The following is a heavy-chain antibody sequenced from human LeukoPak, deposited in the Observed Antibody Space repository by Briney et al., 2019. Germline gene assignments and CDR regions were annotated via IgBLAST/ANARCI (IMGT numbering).Heavy chain of an antibody. Sequence: SETLSLTCTVSGGSISSYYWSWIRQPPGKGLEWIGSIYYSGSTYYNPSLKSRVTISVDTSKNQSSLKLSSVTAADTAVYYCARGPYYYDSSPLSYGMDVWGQGTTVTVSS. D-gene: IGHD3-22*01. CDR3: ARGPYYYDSSPLSYGMDV. CDR1: GGSISSYY. J-gene: IGHJ6*02. CDR2: IYYSGST. V-gene: IGHV4-39*07.